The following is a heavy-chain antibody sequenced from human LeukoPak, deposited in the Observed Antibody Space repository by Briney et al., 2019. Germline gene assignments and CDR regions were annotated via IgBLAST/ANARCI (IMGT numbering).Heavy chain of an antibody. CDR1: GYTFTSYD. CDR2: MNPNSGNT. V-gene: IGHV1-8*01. Sequence: ASVTVSCKASGYTFTSYDINWVRQATGQGLEWMGWMNPNSGNTGYAQKFQGRVTMTRNTSISTAYMELSSLRSEDTAVYYCARVPSGYKRGYYFDYWGQGTLVTVSS. D-gene: IGHD5-24*01. CDR3: ARVPSGYKRGYYFDY. J-gene: IGHJ4*02.